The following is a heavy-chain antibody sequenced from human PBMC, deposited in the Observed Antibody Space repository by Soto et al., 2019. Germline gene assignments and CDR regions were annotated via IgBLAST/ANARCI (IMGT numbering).Heavy chain of an antibody. CDR1: GYSISSGYY. Sequence: KPSETLSLTCAVSGYSISSGYYWGWIRQPPGKGLEWIGSIYHSGSTYYNPSLKSRVTISVDTSKNQFSLKLSSVTAADTAVYYCARVPILVPAAPDAFDIWGQGTMVTVSS. V-gene: IGHV4-38-2*01. CDR3: ARVPILVPAAPDAFDI. CDR2: IYHSGST. J-gene: IGHJ3*02. D-gene: IGHD2-2*01.